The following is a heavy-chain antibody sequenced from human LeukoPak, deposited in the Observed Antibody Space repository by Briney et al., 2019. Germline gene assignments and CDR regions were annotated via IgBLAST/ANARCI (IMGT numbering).Heavy chain of an antibody. CDR1: GFTFRNYG. V-gene: IGHV3-30*03. CDR2: ATIDERSV. Sequence: GGSLRLSCAASGFTFRNYGMHWIRQAPGKGLEWVGVATIDERSVFCADSVKGRFTISRDNSKNTLYLQMNSLRAEDTAVYYCARDLYDFWSGSYAFDIWGQGTMVTVSS. CDR3: ARDLYDFWSGSYAFDI. D-gene: IGHD3-3*01. J-gene: IGHJ3*02.